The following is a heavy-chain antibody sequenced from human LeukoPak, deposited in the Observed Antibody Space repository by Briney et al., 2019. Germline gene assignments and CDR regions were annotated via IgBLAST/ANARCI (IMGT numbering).Heavy chain of an antibody. Sequence: GGSLRLSCAASGFTVSSNYMSWVRQAPGKGLEWVSVIYSGGSTYYADSVKGRFTISRDNSKNTLYLQMNSLRAEDTAVYYCAAGPIAAAGDYWGQGTLVTVSS. CDR2: IYSGGST. J-gene: IGHJ4*02. D-gene: IGHD6-13*01. CDR1: GFTVSSNY. V-gene: IGHV3-66*01. CDR3: AAGPIAAAGDY.